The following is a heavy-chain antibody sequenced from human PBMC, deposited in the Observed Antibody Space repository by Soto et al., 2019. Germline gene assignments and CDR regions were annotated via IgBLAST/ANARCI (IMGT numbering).Heavy chain of an antibody. D-gene: IGHD3-22*01. CDR1: GYTFTSYG. CDR3: ARANGNSGSLYGMDV. CDR2: ISAYNGNT. Sequence: GASVKVSCKASGYTFTSYGISWVRQAPGQGLEWMGWISAYNGNTNYAQKLQGRVTMTTDTSTSTAYMERRSLRSDDTAVYYCARANGNSGSLYGMDVWGQGTTVTVSS. V-gene: IGHV1-18*01. J-gene: IGHJ6*01.